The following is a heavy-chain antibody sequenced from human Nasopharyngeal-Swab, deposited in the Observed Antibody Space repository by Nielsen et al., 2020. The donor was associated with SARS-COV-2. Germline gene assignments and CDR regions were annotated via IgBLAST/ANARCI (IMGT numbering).Heavy chain of an antibody. V-gene: IGHV4-4*02. Sequence: SETLSLTCAVSGASTSSDYWWTLVRQPPGRGLEWIGEIHHSRNSNYNPSLRSRVTMLVDKPKNQFSLNLSSVTAADTAVYFCARGGNWQFDSWGQGTLVTVSS. CDR3: ARGGNWQFDS. CDR1: GASTSSDYW. CDR2: IHHSRNS. D-gene: IGHD1-1*01. J-gene: IGHJ4*02.